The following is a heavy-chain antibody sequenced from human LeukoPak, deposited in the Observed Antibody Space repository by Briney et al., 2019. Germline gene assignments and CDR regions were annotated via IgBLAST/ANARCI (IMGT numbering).Heavy chain of an antibody. J-gene: IGHJ6*02. CDR2: ITSRGTSI. D-gene: IGHD1-14*01. Sequence: GGSLRLSCEASGFTLSSYEMNWVRQAPGKGLEWVSYITSRGTSIYYADSVKGRFTTSRDNAKNSLYLQMNSLRAEDTAVYYCASAPDSGMDVWGQGTTVTVSS. CDR3: ASAPDSGMDV. CDR1: GFTLSSYE. V-gene: IGHV3-48*03.